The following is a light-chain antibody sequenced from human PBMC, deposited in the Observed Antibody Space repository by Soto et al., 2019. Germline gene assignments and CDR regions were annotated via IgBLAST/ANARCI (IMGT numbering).Light chain of an antibody. J-gene: IGKJ1*01. CDR3: QQYNNWPRT. Sequence: LVMTQYNATLSVSPGERATLSCRASESVSRNLAWYQQKPGQAPRLLIYDASTRATGIPARFSGSGSGTEFTLTISSLQSEDFAVYYCQQYNNWPRTFGQGTKVAI. V-gene: IGKV3-15*01. CDR1: ESVSRN. CDR2: DAS.